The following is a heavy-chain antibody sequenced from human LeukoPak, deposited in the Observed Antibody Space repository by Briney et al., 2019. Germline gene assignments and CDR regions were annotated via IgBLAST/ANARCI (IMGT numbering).Heavy chain of an antibody. Sequence: SETLSLTCTVSGGSISSYYWSWIRQPPGKGLEWIGYIYYSGSTNYNPSLKSRVTISVDTSKNQFSLKLSSGTAADTAVYYCASPVSGYDFDYWGQGTLVTVSS. V-gene: IGHV4-59*12. CDR1: GGSISSYY. D-gene: IGHD5-12*01. J-gene: IGHJ4*02. CDR3: ASPVSGYDFDY. CDR2: IYYSGST.